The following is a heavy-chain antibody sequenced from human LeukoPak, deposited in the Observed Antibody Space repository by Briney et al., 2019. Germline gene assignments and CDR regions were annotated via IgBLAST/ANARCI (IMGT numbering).Heavy chain of an antibody. D-gene: IGHD3-10*01. CDR1: GYTFTSYA. CDR2: INTNTGNP. CDR3: ARDMVRGVIKSGYNWFDP. V-gene: IGHV7-4-1*02. J-gene: IGHJ5*02. Sequence: ASVKVSCKASGYTFTSYAMNWVRQAPGQGLEWMGWINTNTGNPTYAQGFTGRFVFSLDTSVSTAYLQISSLKAEDTAVYYCARDMVRGVIKSGYNWFDPWGQGTLVTVSS.